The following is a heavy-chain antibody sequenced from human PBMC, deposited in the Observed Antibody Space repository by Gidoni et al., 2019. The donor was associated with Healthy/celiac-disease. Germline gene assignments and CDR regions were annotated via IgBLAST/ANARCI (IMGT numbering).Heavy chain of an antibody. Sequence: QVQLQESGPGLVKPSETLSLTCTVSGGSISSYYWSWIRQPPGKGLEWIGYIYYSGSTNYNPSLKSRVTISVDTSKNQFSLKLSSVTAADTAVYYCARIRTGYFNFDYWGQGTLVTISS. CDR3: ARIRTGYFNFDY. D-gene: IGHD3-9*01. V-gene: IGHV4-59*01. J-gene: IGHJ4*02. CDR1: GGSISSYY. CDR2: IYYSGST.